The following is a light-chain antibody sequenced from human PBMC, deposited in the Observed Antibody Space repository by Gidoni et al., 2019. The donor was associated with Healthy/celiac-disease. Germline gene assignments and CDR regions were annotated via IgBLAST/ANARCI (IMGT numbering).Light chain of an antibody. CDR3: QQYYSTPPT. V-gene: IGKV4-1*01. Sequence: DIVMTQSPESLAVSLGETATINCKSSQTVLYSSNNKNYLAWYQQKPGQPPKLLIYWASTRESGVPDRFSGSGSGTDFTLTISSLQAEDVAVYYCQQYYSTPPTFGGGTKVEIK. CDR2: WAS. J-gene: IGKJ4*01. CDR1: QTVLYSSNNKNY.